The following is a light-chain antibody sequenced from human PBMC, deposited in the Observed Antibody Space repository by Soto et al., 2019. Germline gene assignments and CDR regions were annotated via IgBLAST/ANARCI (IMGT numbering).Light chain of an antibody. V-gene: IGLV1-47*01. CDR3: PAWDDSLSVV. CDR2: RNN. Sequence: QSVLTQPPSASGTPGQRVTISCSGSSSNIGSNYAYWYQQLPGTAPKLLIYRNNKRPSGVPDRFSGSKSGTSASLAISGLRSEDEADYYCPAWDDSLSVVFGGGTKLTVL. J-gene: IGLJ2*01. CDR1: SSNIGSNY.